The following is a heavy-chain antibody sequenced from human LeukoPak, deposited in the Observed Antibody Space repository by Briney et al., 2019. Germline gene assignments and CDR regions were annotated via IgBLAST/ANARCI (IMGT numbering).Heavy chain of an antibody. CDR1: GFTFSSYW. CDR3: ARDLSAAADPRDNWFDP. J-gene: IGHJ5*02. Sequence: PGGSLRLSCAASGFTFSSYWMHWVRHAPGKGLVWVSRINSDGSSTSYADSVKGRFTISRDNAKNTLYLQMNSLRAEDTAVYYCARDLSAAADPRDNWFDPWGQGTLVTVSS. CDR2: INSDGSST. D-gene: IGHD6-13*01. V-gene: IGHV3-74*01.